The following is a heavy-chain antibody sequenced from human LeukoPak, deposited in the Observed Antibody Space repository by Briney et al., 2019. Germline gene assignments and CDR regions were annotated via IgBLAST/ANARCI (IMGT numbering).Heavy chain of an antibody. CDR1: GFTFGSYA. Sequence: GGSLRLSCAASGFTFGSYAMHWVRQAPGKGLEWVAVISYDGSNKYYADSVKGRFTISRDNSKNTLYLQMNSLRAEDTAVYYCAREYSGYDLRGPFDYWGQGTLVTVSS. J-gene: IGHJ4*02. D-gene: IGHD5-12*01. CDR3: AREYSGYDLRGPFDY. CDR2: ISYDGSNK. V-gene: IGHV3-30*04.